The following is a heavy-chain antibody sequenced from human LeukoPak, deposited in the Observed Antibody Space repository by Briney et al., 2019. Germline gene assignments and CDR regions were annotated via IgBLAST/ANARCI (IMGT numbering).Heavy chain of an antibody. CDR1: GYTFIDSY. D-gene: IGHD2-2*01. V-gene: IGHV1-2*02. Sequence: GASVKVSCKASGYTFIDSYIHWVRQAPGQGLEWMGWINPNSGAIKYSQKFQGRVSMTRDTSISTAYMDLSSLRSDDTAVYYCARVKKLMPEFEFWGQGTLVTVSS. CDR2: INPNSGAI. CDR3: ARVKKLMPEFEF. J-gene: IGHJ4*02.